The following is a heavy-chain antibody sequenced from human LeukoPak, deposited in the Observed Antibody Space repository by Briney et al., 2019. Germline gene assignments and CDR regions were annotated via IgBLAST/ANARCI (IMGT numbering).Heavy chain of an antibody. CDR3: ASNYYDSSGSDAFDI. CDR2: IYYSGST. Sequence: SETLSLTCTVSGGSISSSSYYWGWIRQPPGKGLEWIGSIYYSGSTYYNPSLKSRVTISVDTSKNQFSLKLSSVTAADTAVYYCASNYYDSSGSDAFDIWGQGTMVTVSS. V-gene: IGHV4-39*07. D-gene: IGHD3-22*01. CDR1: GGSISSSSYY. J-gene: IGHJ3*02.